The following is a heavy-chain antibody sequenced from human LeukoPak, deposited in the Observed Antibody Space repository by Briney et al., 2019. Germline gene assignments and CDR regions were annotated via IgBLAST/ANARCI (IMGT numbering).Heavy chain of an antibody. Sequence: SETLSLTCTVSGGSISSYYWSWIRQPPGKGLEWIGEINHSGSTNYNPSLKSRVTISVDTSKNQFSLKLSSVTAADTAVYYCARGGYSSGPNWFDPWGQGTLVTVSS. J-gene: IGHJ5*02. CDR2: INHSGST. D-gene: IGHD6-19*01. V-gene: IGHV4-34*01. CDR3: ARGGYSSGPNWFDP. CDR1: GGSISSYY.